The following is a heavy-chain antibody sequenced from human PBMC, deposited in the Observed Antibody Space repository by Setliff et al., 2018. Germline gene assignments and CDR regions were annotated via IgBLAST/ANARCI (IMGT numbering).Heavy chain of an antibody. CDR2: IHHSGKA. CDR1: GFSISSGYY. V-gene: IGHV4-38-2*01. Sequence: SETLSLTCAVSGFSISSGYYWGWIRQPPGKGLEWIVNIHHSGKAYYNPSLKSRVTMSVDTSKYHVSLKLSSVTAADTAVYYCARAHTWSLPNDNSGYPGWFDPWGQGTQVTVSS. D-gene: IGHD3-22*01. J-gene: IGHJ5*02. CDR3: ARAHTWSLPNDNSGYPGWFDP.